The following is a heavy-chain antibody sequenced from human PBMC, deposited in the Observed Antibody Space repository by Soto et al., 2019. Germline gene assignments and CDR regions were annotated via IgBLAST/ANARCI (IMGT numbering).Heavy chain of an antibody. CDR2: IIPILNLV. CDR1: GDSFNDYA. J-gene: IGHJ6*04. V-gene: IGHV1-69*01. Sequence: VQLEQSETEVRKPGSSVKLSCKTSGDSFNDYAISWVLQAPGQGLEWMGGIIPILNLVRYAEKFQGRVTISATDYTGTAYLELTRLRSEDTATYSGATATESTPGGRLDVWGIGTTVSVSS. CDR3: ATATESTPGGRLDV. D-gene: IGHD3-16*01.